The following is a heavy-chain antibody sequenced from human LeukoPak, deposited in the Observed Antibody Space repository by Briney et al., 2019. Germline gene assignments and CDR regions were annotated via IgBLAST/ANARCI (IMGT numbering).Heavy chain of an antibody. V-gene: IGHV3-21*04. CDR3: ATYRQVLLPFES. J-gene: IGHJ4*02. D-gene: IGHD2-8*02. CDR2: ISSTSSYI. CDR1: GFTFSSYT. Sequence: GGSLRLSCAASGFTFSSYTMNWVRQAPGKGLEWVSSISSTSSYIYYADSVKGRFTISRDNAKNSLYLQMNSLRAEDTAIYYCATYRQVLLPFESWGQGTLVTVSS.